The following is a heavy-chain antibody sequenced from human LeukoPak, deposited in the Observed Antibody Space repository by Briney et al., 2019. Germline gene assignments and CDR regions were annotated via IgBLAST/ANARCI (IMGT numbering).Heavy chain of an antibody. Sequence: GESLKISCKGSGYTFTGYYVHWVRQAPGQGLEWMGWINPYSGDTNYAQKFQGRVTMTRDTSISTAYMELSSLKSDDTAVYYCARVAMSGIGSDDFWGQGTLVTASS. CDR3: ARVAMSGIGSDDF. V-gene: IGHV1-2*02. D-gene: IGHD1-26*01. J-gene: IGHJ4*02. CDR2: INPYSGDT. CDR1: GYTFTGYY.